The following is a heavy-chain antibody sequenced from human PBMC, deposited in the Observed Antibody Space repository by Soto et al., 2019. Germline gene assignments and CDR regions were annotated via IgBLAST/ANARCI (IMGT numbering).Heavy chain of an antibody. D-gene: IGHD2-15*01. Sequence: VQLLESGGGFVQPGGSLTLSCTASGFTFSSFAMNCVRHAPGTGLEWVSVISNNGGTTYYADSVKGRFTISRDNSKNTVYLQMDSLRAEDTAVYYCARPYGGKIGDALDLWGQGTTVTVSS. CDR2: ISNNGGTT. CDR3: ARPYGGKIGDALDL. CDR1: GFTFSSFA. J-gene: IGHJ3*01. V-gene: IGHV3-23*01.